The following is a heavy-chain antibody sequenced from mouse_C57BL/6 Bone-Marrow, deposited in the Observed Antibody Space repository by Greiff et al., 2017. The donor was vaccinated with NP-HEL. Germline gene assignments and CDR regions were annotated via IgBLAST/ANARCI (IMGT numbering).Heavy chain of an antibody. V-gene: IGHV8-12*01. D-gene: IGHD1-1*01. J-gene: IGHJ2*01. CDR3: ARRGNYYGSSYEGYFDY. Sequence: QVTLKESGPGILQSSQTLSLTCSFSGFSLSTSGMGVSWIRQPSGKGLEWLAHIYWDDDKRYNPSLKSRLTISKDTSRNQVFLKITSVDTADTATYYCARRGNYYGSSYEGYFDYWGQGTTLTVSS. CDR2: IYWDDDK. CDR1: GFSLSTSGMG.